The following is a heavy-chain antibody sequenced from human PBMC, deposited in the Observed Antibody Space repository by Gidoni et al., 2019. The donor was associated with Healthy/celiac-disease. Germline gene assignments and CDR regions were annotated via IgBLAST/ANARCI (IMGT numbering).Heavy chain of an antibody. J-gene: IGHJ4*02. V-gene: IGHV3-33*01. CDR2: IWYDGSNK. Sequence: QVQMVESGGGVVQPGRSVRLSCAAAGFTFSSYGMHWVRQAPGKGLEWVAVIWYDGSNKYYADSVKGRFTISRDNSKNTLYLQMNSLRAEDTAVYYCATSGQGSSWTFDYWGQGTLVTVSS. CDR3: ATSGQGSSWTFDY. CDR1: GFTFSSYG. D-gene: IGHD6-13*01.